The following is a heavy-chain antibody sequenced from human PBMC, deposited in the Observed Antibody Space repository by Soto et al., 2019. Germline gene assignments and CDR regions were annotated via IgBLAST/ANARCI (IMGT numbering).Heavy chain of an antibody. CDR2: INAANGNT. J-gene: IGHJ3*01. V-gene: IGHV1-3*01. Sequence: ASVKVSCKASGYTFSNSAIHWVRQAPGQRLEWMGWINAANGNTKYSEKFEGRVTITRDTSASTAYMELSSLRSEDTAVFYCARRYCSGANCLDAFDLWGQGTMVTVSS. CDR1: GYTFSNSA. CDR3: ARRYCSGANCLDAFDL. D-gene: IGHD2-15*01.